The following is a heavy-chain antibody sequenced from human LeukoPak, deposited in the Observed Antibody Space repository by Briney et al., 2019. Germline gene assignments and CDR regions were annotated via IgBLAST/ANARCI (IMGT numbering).Heavy chain of an antibody. CDR3: ARGSRFGVVERDAFDI. J-gene: IGHJ3*02. CDR1: GFTFSRYS. CDR2: ISISSNYI. V-gene: IGHV3-21*01. D-gene: IGHD3-3*01. Sequence: GGSLRLSCAASGFTFSRYSMNWVRQAPGKGLEWVSSISISSNYIYYAGSVKGRFTISRDNAKNSLCLQVNSLRAEDTAVYYCARGSRFGVVERDAFDIWGQGTMVTVSS.